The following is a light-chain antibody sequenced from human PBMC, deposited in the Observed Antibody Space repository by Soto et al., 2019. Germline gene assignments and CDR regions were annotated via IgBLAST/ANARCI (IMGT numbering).Light chain of an antibody. CDR3: QQYNSWPET. CDR2: DAS. V-gene: IGKV3-15*01. J-gene: IGKJ1*01. Sequence: EVDMTESPCTLSVSPGERATLFCRASQSVRSSLAWYQQKPGQAPRLFIYDASTRATGIPARFSGSGSGTEFTLTISSLQSEDFAVYYCQQYNSWPETFGQGTKVDI. CDR1: QSVRSS.